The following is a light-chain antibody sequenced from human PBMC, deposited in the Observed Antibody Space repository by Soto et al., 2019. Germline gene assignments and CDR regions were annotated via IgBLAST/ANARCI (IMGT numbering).Light chain of an antibody. CDR2: DAS. J-gene: IGKJ5*01. V-gene: IGKV3-11*01. CDR1: QSISNY. CDR3: LQHDSYPIT. Sequence: EIVLTQSPSTLSLSPGETATLSCRASQSISNYLAWYQHKPGQAPRLLIFDASNRATGIPARFSGSGSGTEFTLTISSLQPEDFATYYCLQHDSYPITFGQGTRLEIK.